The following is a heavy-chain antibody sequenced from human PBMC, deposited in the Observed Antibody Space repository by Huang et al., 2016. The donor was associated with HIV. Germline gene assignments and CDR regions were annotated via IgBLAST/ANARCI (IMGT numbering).Heavy chain of an antibody. CDR3: ARQQQLPKGEFDY. D-gene: IGHD6-13*01. Sequence: QVQLQESGPGLVKPSETLSLTCTVSGGSISSYYWSWIRQPAGKGLEWIGRIYSSGSTNYYPSLRSRVTMSMDTSKNQFALRLSSVTAADTAVYYCARQQQLPKGEFDYWGQGTLVTVSS. CDR2: IYSSGST. CDR1: GGSISSYY. V-gene: IGHV4-4*07. J-gene: IGHJ4*02.